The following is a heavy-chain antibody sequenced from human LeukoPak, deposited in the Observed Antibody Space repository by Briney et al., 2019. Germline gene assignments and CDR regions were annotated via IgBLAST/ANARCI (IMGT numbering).Heavy chain of an antibody. V-gene: IGHV1-46*01. D-gene: IGHD3-10*01. Sequence: ASVKVSCKASGYTFTSYFVHWVRQAPGQGLEWMGIINPSGGSTSYAQKFQGRVTMTRDTSTSTVYMELSRLRFEDTAVYYCARSEGYYGSGSYSDYWGQGTLVTVSS. J-gene: IGHJ4*02. CDR1: GYTFTSYF. CDR3: ARSEGYYGSGSYSDY. CDR2: INPSGGST.